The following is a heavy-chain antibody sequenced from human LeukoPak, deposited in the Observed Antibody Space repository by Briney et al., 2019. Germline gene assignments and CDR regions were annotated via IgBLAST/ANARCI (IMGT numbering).Heavy chain of an antibody. CDR1: GFAFSSYS. J-gene: IGHJ4*02. Sequence: GGSLRLSCAASGFAFSSYSMNWVRQAPGKGLEWVSSISSSSSYIYYADSVKGRFTISRDNAKNSLYLQMNSLRAEDTAVYYCAREVTNGYDYWGQGTLVTVSS. D-gene: IGHD5-18*01. V-gene: IGHV3-21*01. CDR3: AREVTNGYDY. CDR2: ISSSSSYI.